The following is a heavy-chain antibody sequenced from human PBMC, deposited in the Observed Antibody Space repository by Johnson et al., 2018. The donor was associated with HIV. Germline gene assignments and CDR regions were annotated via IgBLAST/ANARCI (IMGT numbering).Heavy chain of an antibody. CDR1: GFTVNSNY. Sequence: QVQLVESGGGLIQPGGSLRLSCAASGFTVNSNYMTWVRQAPGKGLEWVAVISYDGSNKYYAVSVKGRFTISRDNSKNTLYLQMNSLRAEATAVYYCARGGYSTILDAFDIWGQGTMVTVSS. J-gene: IGHJ3*02. D-gene: IGHD6-13*01. CDR2: ISYDGSNK. V-gene: IGHV3-30-3*01. CDR3: ARGGYSTILDAFDI.